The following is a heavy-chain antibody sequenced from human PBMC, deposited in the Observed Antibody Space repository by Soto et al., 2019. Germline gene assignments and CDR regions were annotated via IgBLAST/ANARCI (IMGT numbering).Heavy chain of an antibody. CDR3: AKRLAADY. J-gene: IGHJ4*02. CDR1: GFTFSSYA. CDR2: ISGSGDST. D-gene: IGHD3-9*01. V-gene: IGHV3-23*01. Sequence: PGGSLRLSCAASGFTFSSYAMSWVRQAPGKGLEWVSCISGSGDSTYYADSVQGRLTISRDNSKNTLYLQMNSLRAEDTAVYYCAKRLAADYSGQGTLVTVSS.